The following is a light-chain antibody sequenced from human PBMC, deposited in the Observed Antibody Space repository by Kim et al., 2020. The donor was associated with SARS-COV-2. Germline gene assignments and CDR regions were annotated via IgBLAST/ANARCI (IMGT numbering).Light chain of an antibody. CDR3: ASWDDNLNGPV. Sequence: GQRVTISCSGTNSNIGSKTVNWYQKLPGTAPKLLIYTDNLRPSGVPERFSGSKSGISASLAISGLQPEDEADYYCASWDDNLNGPVFGGGTQLTVL. CDR1: NSNIGSKT. J-gene: IGLJ3*02. V-gene: IGLV1-44*01. CDR2: TDN.